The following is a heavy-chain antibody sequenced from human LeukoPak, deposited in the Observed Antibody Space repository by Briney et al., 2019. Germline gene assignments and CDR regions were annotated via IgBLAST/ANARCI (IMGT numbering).Heavy chain of an antibody. CDR3: ARDKRQWLAEIDY. V-gene: IGHV1-18*01. D-gene: IGHD6-19*01. J-gene: IGHJ4*02. CDR1: GYTFTSYG. Sequence: GASVKVSCKASGYTFTSYGISWVRQAPGQGLEWMGWISAYNGNTNYAQKLQGRVTMTTDTSTSTAYVELRSLRSDDTAVYYCARDKRQWLAEIDYWGQGALVTVSS. CDR2: ISAYNGNT.